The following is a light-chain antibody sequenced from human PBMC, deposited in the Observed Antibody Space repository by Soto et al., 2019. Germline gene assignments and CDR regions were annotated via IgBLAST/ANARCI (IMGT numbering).Light chain of an antibody. CDR2: EAS. CDR3: QQYNNWPPIS. CDR1: QDISHY. V-gene: IGKV1-9*01. J-gene: IGKJ5*01. Sequence: TEFTESSSSLSASVGDRVAITCRASQDISHYVAWYQQKPGKAPKVLIYEASTLQSGVPSRFSGSGSGTEFTLTISRLQSEDYTAYYCQQYNNWPPISVGQGNRLEI.